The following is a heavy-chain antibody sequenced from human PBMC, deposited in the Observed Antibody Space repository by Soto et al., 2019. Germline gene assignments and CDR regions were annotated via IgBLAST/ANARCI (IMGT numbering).Heavy chain of an antibody. V-gene: IGHV3-20*01. CDR1: GFTFDDYG. D-gene: IGHD2-2*01. Sequence: EVQLVESGGGVVRPGGSLRLSCAASGFTFDDYGMSWVRQAPGKGLEWVSGINWNGGSTGYADSVKGRFTISRDNAENALYLQMNSLRADDTALYHCARDVWQYQIQIHDSFDIWGQGTMVTVSS. J-gene: IGHJ3*02. CDR3: ARDVWQYQIQIHDSFDI. CDR2: INWNGGST.